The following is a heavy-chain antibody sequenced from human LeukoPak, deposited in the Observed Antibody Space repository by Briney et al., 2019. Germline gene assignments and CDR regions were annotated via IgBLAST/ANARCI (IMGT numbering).Heavy chain of an antibody. CDR1: GGSISSYY. CDR3: ARDKSSSWYDPHYFDY. V-gene: IGHV4-59*01. Sequence: SETLSLTCTVSGGSISSYYWSWIRQPPGKGLEWIGYIYYSGSTNYNPSLKSRVTISVDTSKNQFSLKLSPVTAADTAVYYCARDKSSSWYDPHYFDYWGQGTLVTVSS. J-gene: IGHJ4*02. CDR2: IYYSGST. D-gene: IGHD6-13*01.